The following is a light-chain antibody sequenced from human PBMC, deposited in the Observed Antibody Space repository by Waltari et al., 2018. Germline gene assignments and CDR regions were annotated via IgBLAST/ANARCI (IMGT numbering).Light chain of an antibody. V-gene: IGLV2-8*01. CDR3: ASYGGRNNWI. CDR1: STDVGGYHS. CDR2: EVS. J-gene: IGLJ2*01. Sequence: QSALTQPPSASGSPGQSAAISCTGTSTDVGGYHSVSWYQHHPGKAPKLMIYEVSKRPSGVPDRFSGSKSGNTASLTVSGLRAEDEADYYCASYGGRNNWIFGGGTKLTVL.